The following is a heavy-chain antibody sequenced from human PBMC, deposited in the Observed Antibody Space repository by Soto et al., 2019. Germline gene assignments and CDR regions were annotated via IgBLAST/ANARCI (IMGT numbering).Heavy chain of an antibody. CDR2: VKHSGNI. J-gene: IGHJ3*01. V-gene: IGHV4-34*01. CDR1: GGSFSGYY. D-gene: IGHD3-3*01. Sequence: SVTLSLTCAVYGGSFSGYYWGWFRQPPGKGLEWIGEVKHSGNINYNPSLKTRLTVSVDTSKNQFSLKLSSMTAADTAMYYCAXGSHFDFSSGYADSFDVWGQGTMVTVSS. CDR3: AXGSHFDFSSGYADSFDV.